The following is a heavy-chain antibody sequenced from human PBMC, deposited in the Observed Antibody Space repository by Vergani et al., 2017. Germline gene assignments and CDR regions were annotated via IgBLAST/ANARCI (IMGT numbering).Heavy chain of an antibody. V-gene: IGHV3-30-3*01. CDR1: GFTFSSYA. D-gene: IGHD3-3*01. Sequence: QVQLVESGGGVVQPGRSLRLSCAASGFTFSSYAMHWVRQAPGKGLEWVAVISYDGSNKYYADSVKGRFTISRDNSKNTLYLQMNSLRAEDTAVYYCAGDRDHDDLFWGQGTLVTVSS. CDR3: AGDRDHDDLF. CDR2: ISYDGSNK. J-gene: IGHJ4*02.